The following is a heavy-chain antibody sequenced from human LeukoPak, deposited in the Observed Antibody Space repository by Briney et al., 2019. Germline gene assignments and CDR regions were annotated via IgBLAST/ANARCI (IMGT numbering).Heavy chain of an antibody. D-gene: IGHD3-10*01. V-gene: IGHV1-69*13. CDR1: GGTFSSYA. Sequence: GASVKVSCKASGGTFSSYAISWVRQAPGQGLEWMGGIIPIFGTANYAQKFQGGVTITADESTSTAYMELSSLRSEDTAVYYCASYYYGSGSYYLFDYWGQGTLVTVSS. CDR3: ASYYYGSGSYYLFDY. J-gene: IGHJ4*02. CDR2: IIPIFGTA.